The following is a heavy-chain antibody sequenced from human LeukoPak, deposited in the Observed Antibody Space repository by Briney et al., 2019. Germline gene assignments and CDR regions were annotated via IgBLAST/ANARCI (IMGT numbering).Heavy chain of an antibody. Sequence: PSQTLSLTCTVSGGSIRSGNYYWNWIRQPAGKGLEWIGRIHTSGSTDYNPSLKSRVTISLDTSKNQFSLKLSSVTAADTAVYYCARHVKRAWNYFDYWGQGTLVTVSS. CDR3: ARHVKRAWNYFDY. CDR1: GGSIRSGNYY. CDR2: IHTSGST. D-gene: IGHD1-1*01. V-gene: IGHV4-61*02. J-gene: IGHJ4*02.